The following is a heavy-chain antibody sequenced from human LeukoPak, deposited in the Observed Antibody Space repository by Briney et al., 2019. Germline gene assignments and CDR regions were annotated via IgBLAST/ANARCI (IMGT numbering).Heavy chain of an antibody. CDR2: INHSGST. CDR1: GGSFSGYY. Sequence: PSETLSLTCAVYGGSFSGYYWSWIRQPPGKGLEWIGEINHSGSTNYNPSLKSRVTISVDTSKNQFSLKLSSVTAADRAVYYCARVTGYYGSGCYYRLSGYNWFDPWGQGTLVTVSS. J-gene: IGHJ5*02. V-gene: IGHV4-34*01. CDR3: ARVTGYYGSGCYYRLSGYNWFDP. D-gene: IGHD3-10*01.